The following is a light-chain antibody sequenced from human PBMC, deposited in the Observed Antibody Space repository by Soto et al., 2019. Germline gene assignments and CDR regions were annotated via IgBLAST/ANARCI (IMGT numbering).Light chain of an antibody. CDR3: CSYAGSNTLV. CDR2: DVS. Sequence: QSALTQPRSVSVSPGQSVTISCTGTSSDVGAYNHVSWYQQHPGKAPKLRIYDVSKRPSGVPDRFSGSKSGNTASLTISGLQAEDEPDYHCCSYAGSNTLVFGGGTKLTVL. J-gene: IGLJ2*01. V-gene: IGLV2-11*01. CDR1: SSDVGAYNH.